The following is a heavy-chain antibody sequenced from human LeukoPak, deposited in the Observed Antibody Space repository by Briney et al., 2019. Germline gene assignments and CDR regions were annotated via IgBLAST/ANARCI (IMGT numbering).Heavy chain of an antibody. CDR1: GFTFSSYG. CDR2: ISYDGSNK. CDR3: AKGRNSSS. D-gene: IGHD6-13*01. V-gene: IGHV3-30*18. Sequence: GGSLRLSCAASGFTFSSYGMHWVRQAPGKGLEWVAVISYDGSNKYYADSVKGRFTISRDNSKNTLYLQMNSLRAEDTAVYYCAKGRNSSSWSQGTQVTVSS. J-gene: IGHJ4*02.